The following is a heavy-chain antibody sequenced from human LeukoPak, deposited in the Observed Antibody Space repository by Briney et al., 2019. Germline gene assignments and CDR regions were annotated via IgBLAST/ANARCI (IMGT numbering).Heavy chain of an antibody. CDR1: GYSFTSYW. Sequence: GGSLKISCKGSGYSFTSYWIGWVRQMPGKGLEWMGIIYPGDSDTRYSPSFQGQVTISADKSISTAYLQWSSLKASDTALYYCVRGTTVTTLDYWGQGTLVTVSS. J-gene: IGHJ4*02. V-gene: IGHV5-51*01. CDR3: VRGTTVTTLDY. CDR2: IYPGDSDT. D-gene: IGHD4-17*01.